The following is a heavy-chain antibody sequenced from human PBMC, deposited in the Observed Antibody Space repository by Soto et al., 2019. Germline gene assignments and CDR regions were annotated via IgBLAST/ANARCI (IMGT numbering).Heavy chain of an antibody. CDR3: AGERGKRFWSARSAF. J-gene: IGHJ4*02. D-gene: IGHD3-3*01. Sequence: GGSLRLSCAASGFTFSSYAMHWVRQAPGKGLEYVSAISSNGGSTYYANSVKGRFTISRDNSKNTLYLQMGSLRAEDMAVYYCAGERGKRFWSARSAFWGKGT. V-gene: IGHV3-64*01. CDR1: GFTFSSYA. CDR2: ISSNGGST.